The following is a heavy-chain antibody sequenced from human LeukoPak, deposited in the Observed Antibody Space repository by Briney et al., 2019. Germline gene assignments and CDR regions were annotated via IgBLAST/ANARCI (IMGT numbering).Heavy chain of an antibody. D-gene: IGHD3-22*01. CDR2: INPSGGST. CDR1: GYTFTSYY. J-gene: IGHJ1*01. CDR3: ARAEHYYDSSGYSTFQH. V-gene: IGHV1-46*01. Sequence: ASVKVSCKASGYTFTSYYMHWVRQAPGQGLEWMGIINPSGGSTSYAQEFQGRVTMTRDTSTSTVYMELSSLRSEDTAVYYCARAEHYYDSSGYSTFQHWGQGTLVTVSS.